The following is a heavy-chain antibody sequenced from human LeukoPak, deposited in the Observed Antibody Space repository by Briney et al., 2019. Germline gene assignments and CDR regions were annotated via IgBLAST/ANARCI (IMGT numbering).Heavy chain of an antibody. CDR2: IYYSGRT. CDR1: GGSISTYY. Sequence: PSETLSLTCTVSGGSISTYYWSWIRQPPGKGLEWTGCIYYSGRTNYSPSLKSRVTISVDTSNNQFSLKLSFVTAADTAVYYCARGYSYGYDALDVWGQGTMVTVSS. CDR3: ARGYSYGYDALDV. V-gene: IGHV4-59*01. D-gene: IGHD5-18*01. J-gene: IGHJ3*01.